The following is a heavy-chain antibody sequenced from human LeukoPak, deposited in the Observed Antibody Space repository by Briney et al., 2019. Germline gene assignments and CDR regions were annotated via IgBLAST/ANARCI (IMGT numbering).Heavy chain of an antibody. CDR3: ARGRRGYCSGGSCYGGDY. Sequence: ASVKVSCKASGYTFTGYYMHWVRQAPGQGLEWMGWINPNSGNTGYAQKFQGRVTITRNTSISTAYMELSSLRSEDTAVYYCARGRRGYCSGGSCYGGDYWGQGTLVTVSS. D-gene: IGHD2-15*01. J-gene: IGHJ4*02. CDR1: GYTFTGYY. CDR2: INPNSGNT. V-gene: IGHV1-8*03.